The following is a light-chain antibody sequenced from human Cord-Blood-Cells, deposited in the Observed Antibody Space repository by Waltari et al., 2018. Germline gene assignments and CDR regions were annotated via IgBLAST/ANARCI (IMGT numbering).Light chain of an antibody. V-gene: IGKV4-1*01. CDR2: WAS. CDR1: NSVLYSSNNKNY. CDR3: QQYYSTPWT. Sequence: DIVMTQSPDSLAVSLGERATINCKSRNSVLYSSNNKNYLAWYQQKPGQPPKLLIYWASTRESGVPDRFSGSGSGTDFTLTISSLQAEDVAVYYCQQYYSTPWTFGQGTKVEIK. J-gene: IGKJ1*01.